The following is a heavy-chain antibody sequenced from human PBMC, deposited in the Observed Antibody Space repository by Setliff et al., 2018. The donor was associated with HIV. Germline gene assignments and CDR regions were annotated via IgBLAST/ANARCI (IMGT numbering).Heavy chain of an antibody. J-gene: IGHJ6*03. Sequence: SETLSLTCSVSGGSVNSGNYHWAWIRQPAGKGLEWIGHIYTSGSPHYNPSLKSRVTMSVGTSKNQFSLKLSSVTAADTAVYYCARCYYNFWSGYPLDYMDVWGKGTTVTVSS. CDR3: ARCYYNFWSGYPLDYMDV. D-gene: IGHD3-3*01. CDR2: IYTSGSP. CDR1: GGSVNSGNYH. V-gene: IGHV4-61*09.